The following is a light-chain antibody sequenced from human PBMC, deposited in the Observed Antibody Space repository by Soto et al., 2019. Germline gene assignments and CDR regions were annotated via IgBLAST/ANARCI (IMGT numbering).Light chain of an antibody. Sequence: ETGMTQSPATLSVSPGERGSLXCRASQSLPSCFGWYQQRPGEAPRHLIYDASRRATGITARFSGGGSGKDFTLTISSLETEDFAVYYCQQRRDWPTFGQGTKVDIK. CDR1: QSLPSC. CDR2: DAS. J-gene: IGKJ1*01. CDR3: QQRRDWPT. V-gene: IGKV3-11*01.